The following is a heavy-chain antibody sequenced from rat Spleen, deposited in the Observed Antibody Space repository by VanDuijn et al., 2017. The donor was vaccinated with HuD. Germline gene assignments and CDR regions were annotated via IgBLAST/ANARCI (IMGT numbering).Heavy chain of an antibody. D-gene: IGHD1-12*03. CDR2: ISTGAGNT. CDR3: ARTYYYDGYYYFDY. V-gene: IGHV5-31*01. CDR1: GFTFNNYW. J-gene: IGHJ2*01. Sequence: EVQLVESGGGLVQPGRSLKLSCVASGFTFNNYWMTWIRQAPGNGLEWVASISTGAGNTYYRDSVKGRFTFSRDNAKTTLYLQMDSLRSEDTATYYCARTYYYDGYYYFDYWGQGVMVTVSS.